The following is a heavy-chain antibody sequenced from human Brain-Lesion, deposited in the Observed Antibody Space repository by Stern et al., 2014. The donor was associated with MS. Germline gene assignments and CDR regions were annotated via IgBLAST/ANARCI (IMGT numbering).Heavy chain of an antibody. J-gene: IGHJ4*02. CDR1: GGSISSSTYY. V-gene: IGHV4-39*01. CDR2: IYYSGFT. Sequence: QVQLVESGPGLVKPSETLSLTCTVSGGSISSSTYYWAWIRQPPGKGLEWIGNIYYSGFTYYHPSLKSRVTISVDMSKNQFSLKLSSVTAADTAIYYCARHDSVPRPSQLYSARDRGPGYFDYWGQGTLVTVS. CDR3: ARHDSVPRPSQLYSARDRGPGYFDY. D-gene: IGHD1-26*01.